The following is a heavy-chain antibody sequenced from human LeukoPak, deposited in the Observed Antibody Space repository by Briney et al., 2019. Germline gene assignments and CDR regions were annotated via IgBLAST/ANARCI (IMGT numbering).Heavy chain of an antibody. D-gene: IGHD5-12*01. Sequence: GGSLRLSCAASGFTVSSNYMSWVRQAPGKGLEWVSVIYSGGSTYYADSVKSRFTISRDNSKNTLYLQMNSLRDEDTAVYYCAREWVVATIQGAVGRRWFDPWGQGTLVTVSS. CDR3: AREWVVATIQGAVGRRWFDP. CDR2: IYSGGST. V-gene: IGHV3-66*01. CDR1: GFTVSSNY. J-gene: IGHJ5*02.